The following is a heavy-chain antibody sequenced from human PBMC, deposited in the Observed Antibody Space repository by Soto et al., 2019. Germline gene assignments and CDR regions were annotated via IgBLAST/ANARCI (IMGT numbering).Heavy chain of an antibody. CDR3: ARAGGLGAVAVDY. D-gene: IGHD6-19*01. CDR2: IYHSGST. CDR1: GGSISSGGNS. V-gene: IGHV4-30-2*01. Sequence: QLQLQESGSGLVKPSQTLSLTCAVSGGSISSGGNSWSWIRQPPGKGLEWIGYIYHSGSTYYNPSLKSRVTISVDRSKNQFSLTLSSVTAADTAVYYWARAGGLGAVAVDYWGQGTLVTVSS. J-gene: IGHJ4*02.